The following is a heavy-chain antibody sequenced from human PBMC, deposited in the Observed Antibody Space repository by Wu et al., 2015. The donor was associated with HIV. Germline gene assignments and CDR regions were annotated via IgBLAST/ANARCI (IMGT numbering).Heavy chain of an antibody. Sequence: QVQLAQSVSEIKKLGASVKVSCKASGYPFTNYFIHWVRQAPGQGLEWMAWINPHSGETHYAQKFQGRVTLTRDTSISTAYMELTSLRPDDTAVFYCTRGPSTTAKEVGGYWLDPWGQGTLVTVSA. CDR2: INPHSGET. V-gene: IGHV1-2*02. D-gene: IGHD3-16*01. CDR3: TRGPSTTAKEVGGYWLDP. CDR1: GYPFTNYF. J-gene: IGHJ5*02.